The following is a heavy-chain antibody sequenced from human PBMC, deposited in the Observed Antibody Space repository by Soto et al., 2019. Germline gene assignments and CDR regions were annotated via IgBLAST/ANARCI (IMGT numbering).Heavy chain of an antibody. CDR1: GFTFDDYA. V-gene: IGHV3-9*01. CDR3: ARDRGFTDSFDS. J-gene: IGHJ3*02. D-gene: IGHD3-10*01. Sequence: GGSLRLSCAASGFTFDDYAMYWVRQGPGKSLEWVSGISWDSGRIGYADSVKGRFTISRDNAKNTLYLQMNSLRVEDTVVYGVARDRGFTDSFDSWRRRTLGTV. CDR2: ISWDSGRI.